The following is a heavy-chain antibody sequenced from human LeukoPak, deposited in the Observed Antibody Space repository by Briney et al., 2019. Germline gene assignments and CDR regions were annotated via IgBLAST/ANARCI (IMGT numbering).Heavy chain of an antibody. CDR3: ARAWRLVTGENYFDY. CDR1: GYSISSGYY. Sequence: SETLSLTCTVSGYSISSGYYWGWIRQPPGKGLEWIGSIYHSGSTYYNPSLKSRVTISVDTSKNQFSLKLSSVTAADTAVYYCARAWRLVTGENYFDYWGQGTLVTVSS. D-gene: IGHD6-19*01. V-gene: IGHV4-38-2*02. CDR2: IYHSGST. J-gene: IGHJ4*02.